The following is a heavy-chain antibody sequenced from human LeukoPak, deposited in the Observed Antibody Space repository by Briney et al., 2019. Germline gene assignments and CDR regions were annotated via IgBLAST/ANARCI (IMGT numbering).Heavy chain of an antibody. V-gene: IGHV1-18*01. Sequence: GSVKVSCKASGYTFTSYGISWVRQAPGQGLEWMGWISAYNGNTNYAQKLQGRVTMTTDTSTSTAYMELRSLRSDDTAVYYCARAPRGGGSCYVDYWGQGTLVTVSS. CDR2: ISAYNGNT. J-gene: IGHJ4*02. CDR3: ARAPRGGGSCYVDY. D-gene: IGHD2-15*01. CDR1: GYTFTSYG.